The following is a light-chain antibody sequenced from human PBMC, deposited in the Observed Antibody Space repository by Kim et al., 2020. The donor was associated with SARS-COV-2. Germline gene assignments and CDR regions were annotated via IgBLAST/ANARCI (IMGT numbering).Light chain of an antibody. CDR2: KAS. CDR3: QQYNSFRT. Sequence: SESVGDRVTITCRASQSISTYLAWYQQKPGRAPKLLIYKASSLESGVPSRFSGSGSGTEFTLTISSLQPDDFATYYCQQYNSFRTFGQGTKVDIK. CDR1: QSISTY. J-gene: IGKJ1*01. V-gene: IGKV1-5*03.